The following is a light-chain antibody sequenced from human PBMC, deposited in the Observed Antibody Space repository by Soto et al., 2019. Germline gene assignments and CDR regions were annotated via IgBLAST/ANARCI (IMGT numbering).Light chain of an antibody. V-gene: IGKV3-20*01. Sequence: EIVFTQSPGTLSFSPGERATLSCRASQSVSSSYLAWYQQKLGQAPRLLIYGASSRATGIPDRFSGSGSGTDFTLTISRLEPEDFAVYYCQQYGSSPLTFGGGTKVDIK. CDR1: QSVSSSY. J-gene: IGKJ4*01. CDR3: QQYGSSPLT. CDR2: GAS.